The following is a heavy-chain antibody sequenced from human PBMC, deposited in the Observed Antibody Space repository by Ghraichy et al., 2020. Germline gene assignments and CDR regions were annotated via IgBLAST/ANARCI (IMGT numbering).Heavy chain of an antibody. Sequence: LSLTCAASGFTFSSYSMNWVRQAPGKGLEWVSSISSSSSYIYYADSVKGRFTISRDNAKNSLYLQMNSLRAEDTAVYYCARPRSGSYYFDYWGQGTLVTVSS. CDR3: ARPRSGSYYFDY. D-gene: IGHD3-10*01. CDR1: GFTFSSYS. CDR2: ISSSSSYI. J-gene: IGHJ4*02. V-gene: IGHV3-21*01.